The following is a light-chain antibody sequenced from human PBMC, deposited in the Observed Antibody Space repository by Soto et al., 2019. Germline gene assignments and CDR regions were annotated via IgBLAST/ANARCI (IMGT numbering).Light chain of an antibody. CDR3: QQYSHWPS. V-gene: IGKV3-15*01. CDR1: QSVSSN. CDR2: GAS. Sequence: EIVMTQSPATLSVSPWERATLSCRASQSVSSNLAWYQHKPGQAPRLPIYGASTRATGIPARFSGSVSGTEFTLTISSLQSEDFALYYCQQYSHWPSFGQGTKVDI. J-gene: IGKJ1*01.